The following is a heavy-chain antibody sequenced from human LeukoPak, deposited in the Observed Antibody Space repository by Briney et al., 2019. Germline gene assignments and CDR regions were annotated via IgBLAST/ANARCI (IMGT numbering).Heavy chain of an antibody. V-gene: IGHV4-31*03. J-gene: IGHJ6*03. CDR3: ARDLDYYYYMDV. CDR2: IYYSGST. Sequence: SETLSLTCTVSGGSISSGGYYWSWIRQHPGKGLEWIGYIYYSGSTYYNPSLKSRVTISVDTSKSQFSLKLSSVTAADTAVYYCARDLDYYYYMDVWGKGTTVTVSS. CDR1: GGSISSGGYY.